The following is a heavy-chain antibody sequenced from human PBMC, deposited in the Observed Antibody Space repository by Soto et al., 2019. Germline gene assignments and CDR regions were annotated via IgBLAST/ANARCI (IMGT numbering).Heavy chain of an antibody. CDR1: GGSISSNY. Sequence: KPSETLSLTCTVSGGSISSNYWTWIRQPPGKGLEWIGYVYNSGSTNYNPSLKSRVTISEDTSKSQFSLKVNSMTAADTAVYYCARYRREAVAGYTLDNWGQGRLVTVSP. CDR3: ARYRREAVAGYTLDN. D-gene: IGHD6-13*01. J-gene: IGHJ4*02. CDR2: VYNSGST. V-gene: IGHV4-59*01.